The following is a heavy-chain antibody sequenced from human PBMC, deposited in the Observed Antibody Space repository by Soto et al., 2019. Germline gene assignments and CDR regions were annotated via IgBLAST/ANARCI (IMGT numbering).Heavy chain of an antibody. Sequence: ASVKVSCKASGCTFSSYAISWVRQAPGQGLEWMGGIIPIFGTANHAQKFQGRVTITADESTSTAYMELSSLRSEDTAVYYCARDRGYCSSTSCYTDYFYGMEAWGQGTTVSVSS. V-gene: IGHV1-69*13. J-gene: IGHJ6*02. CDR3: ARDRGYCSSTSCYTDYFYGMEA. D-gene: IGHD2-2*02. CDR1: GCTFSSYA. CDR2: IIPIFGTA.